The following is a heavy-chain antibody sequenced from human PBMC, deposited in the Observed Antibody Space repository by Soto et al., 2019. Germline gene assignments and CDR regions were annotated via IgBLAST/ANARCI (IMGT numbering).Heavy chain of an antibody. CDR1: GGSISGGGYY. J-gene: IGHJ6*02. D-gene: IGHD3-10*01. CDR2: IYYSGST. Sequence: SETLSLTCTVSGGSISGGGYYWSWIRQHPGKGLEWIGYIYYSGSTYYNPSPKSRVTISVDTSKNQFSLKLSSVTAADTAVYYCARVRITMVRGVIINYYGMDVWGQGTTVTVSS. V-gene: IGHV4-31*03. CDR3: ARVRITMVRGVIINYYGMDV.